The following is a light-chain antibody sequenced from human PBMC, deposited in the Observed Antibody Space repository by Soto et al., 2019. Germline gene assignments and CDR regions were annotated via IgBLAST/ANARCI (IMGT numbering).Light chain of an antibody. CDR2: GAY. CDR1: QSVSNN. J-gene: IGKJ1*01. Sequence: EIVMTQSPATLSLSPGERATHSCRASQSVSNNLAWYRQKPGQAPRLLIYGAYTRATGIPARISGSWCGTEFTLTITSLQSEDFAVYYCQQYNKWRTFGQGTKVDIK. CDR3: QQYNKWRT. V-gene: IGKV3-15*01.